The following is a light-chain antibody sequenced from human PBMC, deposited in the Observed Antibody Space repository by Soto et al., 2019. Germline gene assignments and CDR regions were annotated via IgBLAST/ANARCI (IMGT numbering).Light chain of an antibody. V-gene: IGKV1-39*01. CDR2: VSS. CDR1: QNIGTN. J-gene: IGKJ5*01. Sequence: DIQMTQSPSSLSASVGDRVTITCRAGQNIGTNLNLYQHKPGKAPNLLIYVSSRVQGGVPSRFSGSGSGTDFTLTISSLQPEDFATYFCQQSHSPPPTFGQGTRLDIK. CDR3: QQSHSPPPT.